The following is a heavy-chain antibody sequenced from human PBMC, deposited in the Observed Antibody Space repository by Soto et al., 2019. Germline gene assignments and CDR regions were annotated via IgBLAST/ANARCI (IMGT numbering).Heavy chain of an antibody. J-gene: IGHJ4*02. D-gene: IGHD2-8*01. V-gene: IGHV3-23*01. Sequence: GGSLRLSCAASGFTFSTYAMSWVRQAPGTGLEWVSAVGGGGGDTYYADSVQGRFTVSRDNSKNTVYLQMNNLRAEDTALYYCAKTPRYCTDGVCRVSTFDYWGQGALVTVSS. CDR3: AKTPRYCTDGVCRVSTFDY. CDR1: GFTFSTYA. CDR2: VGGGGGDT.